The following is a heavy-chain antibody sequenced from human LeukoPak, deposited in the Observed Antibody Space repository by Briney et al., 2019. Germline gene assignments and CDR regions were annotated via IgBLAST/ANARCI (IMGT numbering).Heavy chain of an antibody. D-gene: IGHD6-6*01. V-gene: IGHV4-59*08. CDR3: ARVPSMADSFDY. CDR1: GGSISSYY. J-gene: IGHJ4*02. CDR2: IYHSGTT. Sequence: SETLSLTCTVSGGSISSYYWSWIRQPPGKGLEWIGNIYHSGTTYYNPSLKSRVAISVDTSKNQFSLKLSSVTAEDTAVYYCARVPSMADSFDYWGQGTLVTVSS.